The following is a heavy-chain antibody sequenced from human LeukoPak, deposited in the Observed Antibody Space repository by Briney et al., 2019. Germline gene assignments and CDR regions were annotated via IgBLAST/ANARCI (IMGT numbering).Heavy chain of an antibody. CDR3: AKDLDREWEPTHIDY. Sequence: GGSLRLSCATSGFTFSSYWMSWVRQAPGKGLEWVANIKQDGSEKYYVDSVKGRFTISRDNSKNTLYLQMNSLRAEDTAVYYCAKDLDREWEPTHIDYWGQGTLVTVSS. D-gene: IGHD1-26*01. J-gene: IGHJ4*02. V-gene: IGHV3-7*03. CDR1: GFTFSSYW. CDR2: IKQDGSEK.